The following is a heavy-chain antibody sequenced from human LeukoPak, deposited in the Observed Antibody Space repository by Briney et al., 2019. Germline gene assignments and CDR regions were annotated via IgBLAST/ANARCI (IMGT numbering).Heavy chain of an antibody. V-gene: IGHV4-4*07. J-gene: IGHJ5*02. CDR3: ARDNMVRGVISYNWFDP. D-gene: IGHD3-10*01. CDR2: IYTSGST. Sequence: SWIRQPAGKXLEWIGRIYTSGSTNYNPSLKSRVTMSVDTSKNQFSLKLSSVTAADTAVYYCARDNMVRGVISYNWFDPWGQGTLVTVSS.